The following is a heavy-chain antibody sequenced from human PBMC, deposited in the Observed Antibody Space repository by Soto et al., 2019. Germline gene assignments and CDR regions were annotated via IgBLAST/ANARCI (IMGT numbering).Heavy chain of an antibody. CDR3: ASRLGRHQLRPDYYYYGMDV. D-gene: IGHD4-17*01. V-gene: IGHV1-69*13. Sequence: SVKVSCKASGGTFSSYAISWVRQAPGQGLEWMGGIIPIFGTANYAQKFQGRVTITADESTSTAYMELSSLRSEDTAVYYCASRLGRHQLRPDYYYYGMDVWGQGTTVTV. J-gene: IGHJ6*02. CDR2: IIPIFGTA. CDR1: GGTFSSYA.